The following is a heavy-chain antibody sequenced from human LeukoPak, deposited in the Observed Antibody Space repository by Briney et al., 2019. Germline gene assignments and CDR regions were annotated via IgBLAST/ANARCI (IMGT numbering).Heavy chain of an antibody. CDR3: ASRSYYYDSSGLFDY. J-gene: IGHJ4*02. CDR1: GGSISSGGYS. D-gene: IGHD3-22*01. CDR2: IYHSGST. V-gene: IGHV4-30-2*01. Sequence: SEALSLTCAVSGGSISSGGYSWSWIRQPPGKGLEWIGYIYHSGSTYYNPSLKSRVTISVDRSKNQFSLKLSSVTAADTAVYYCASRSYYYDSSGLFDYWGQGTLVTVSS.